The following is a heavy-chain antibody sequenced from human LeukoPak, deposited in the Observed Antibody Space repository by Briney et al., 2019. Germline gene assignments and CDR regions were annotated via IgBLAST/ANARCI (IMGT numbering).Heavy chain of an antibody. J-gene: IGHJ4*02. CDR1: GGTFSSYA. V-gene: IGHV1-46*01. D-gene: IGHD3-22*01. CDR2: INPSGGST. Sequence: ASVKVSCKASGGTFSSYAISWVRQAPGQGLEWMGIINPSGGSTSYAQKLQGRVTMTRDMSTSTVYMELSSLRSEDTAVYYCARADSSGFRWGQGTLVTVSS. CDR3: ARADSSGFR.